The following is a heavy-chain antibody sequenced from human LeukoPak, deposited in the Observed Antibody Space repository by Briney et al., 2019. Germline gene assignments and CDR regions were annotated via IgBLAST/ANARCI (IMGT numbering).Heavy chain of an antibody. CDR2: ISNDGSRK. V-gene: IGHV3-30*03. Sequence: GGSLRLSCAPSGFTFSRHGMHWVRQAPGKGLEWVAIISNDGSRKYYAHSVEGRFTISRDNSKNTLYLQMDSLRAEDTAVYYCARGQGYSGSYGMGYWGQGTLVTVSS. CDR1: GFTFSRHG. D-gene: IGHD1-26*01. J-gene: IGHJ4*02. CDR3: ARGQGYSGSYGMGY.